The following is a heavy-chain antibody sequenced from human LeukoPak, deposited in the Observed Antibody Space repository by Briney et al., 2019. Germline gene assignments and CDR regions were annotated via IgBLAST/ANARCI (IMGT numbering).Heavy chain of an antibody. D-gene: IGHD2-15*01. CDR3: ARVPSGGPFDY. Sequence: ASGKVSCKASGYSFTSYGISWVRQAPGQGLEWMGWISAYNGNTNYAQRLQGRVTMTTDTSTSTAYMELGSPTSDDTAVYYCARVPSGGPFDYWGQGTLVTVSS. V-gene: IGHV1-18*01. CDR1: GYSFTSYG. J-gene: IGHJ4*02. CDR2: ISAYNGNT.